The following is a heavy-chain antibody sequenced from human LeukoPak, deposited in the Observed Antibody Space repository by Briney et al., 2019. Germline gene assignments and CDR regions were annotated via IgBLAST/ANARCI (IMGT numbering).Heavy chain of an antibody. D-gene: IGHD4-17*01. CDR1: GFTFSDYY. CDR3: ARTTTVTTAGGIDY. Sequence: GALRLSCAAPGFTFSDYYMSWIRQAPGKGLEWVSYISSSGSTIYYADSVKGRFTISRDNAKNSLYLQMNSLRAEDTAVYYCARTTTVTTAGGIDYWGQGTLVTVSS. CDR2: ISSSGSTI. J-gene: IGHJ4*02. V-gene: IGHV3-11*04.